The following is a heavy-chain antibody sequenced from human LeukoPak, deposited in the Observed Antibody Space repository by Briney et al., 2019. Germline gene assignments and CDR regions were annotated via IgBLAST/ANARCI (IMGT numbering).Heavy chain of an antibody. CDR2: IYTSGTT. CDR1: GVSMNSGNYY. V-gene: IGHV4-61*02. Sequence: SETLSLTCTVSGVSMNSGNYYWSWIRQPAGKALEWIGRIYTSGTTSYRPSLQSRVTISIDTSKNQFSLKLNSMTAADTAVYYCARAHWFVDYYYYMDVWGKGATVTVSS. D-gene: IGHD3-10*01. CDR3: ARAHWFVDYYYYMDV. J-gene: IGHJ6*03.